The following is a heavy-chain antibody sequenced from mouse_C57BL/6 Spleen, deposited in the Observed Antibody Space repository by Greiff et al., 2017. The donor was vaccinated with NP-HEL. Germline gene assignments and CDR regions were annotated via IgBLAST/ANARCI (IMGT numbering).Heavy chain of an antibody. J-gene: IGHJ2*01. Sequence: EVKLVESGGGLVQPGGSMKLSCAASGFTFSDAWMDWVRQSPEKGLEWVAEIRNKANNHATYYAESVKGRFTISRDDSKSSVYLQMNSLRAEDTGIYYCTRRAPSYYSNYFDYWGQGTTLTVSS. CDR2: IRNKANNHAT. CDR3: TRRAPSYYSNYFDY. D-gene: IGHD2-5*01. V-gene: IGHV6-6*01. CDR1: GFTFSDAW.